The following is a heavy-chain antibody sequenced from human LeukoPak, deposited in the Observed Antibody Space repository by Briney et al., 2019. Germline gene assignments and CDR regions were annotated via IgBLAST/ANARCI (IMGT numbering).Heavy chain of an antibody. CDR3: SKKDTPMIYFDC. Sequence: PSETLSLTCAVSGDSISSTNWWTWVRQPPGKGLEWIGEIFHSGSTNYNPSLKSRVSMSVDKSKNQFALRLNSVTAADTAVYYCSKKDTPMIYFDCWGQGTLVTVSS. V-gene: IGHV4-4*02. CDR1: GDSISSTNW. D-gene: IGHD5-18*01. CDR2: IFHSGST. J-gene: IGHJ4*02.